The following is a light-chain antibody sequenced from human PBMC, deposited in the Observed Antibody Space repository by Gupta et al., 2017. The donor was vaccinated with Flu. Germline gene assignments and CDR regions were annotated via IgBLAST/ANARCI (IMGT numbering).Light chain of an antibody. CDR1: QSISSS. CDR2: GAS. CDR3: QQYDAWPYT. V-gene: IGKV3-15*01. J-gene: IGKJ2*01. Sequence: EVVMTQSPATLSVSPGERATLSCRARQSISSSLAWFQQKPGQAPRLLISGASTRAAGLPARFSGSGSGTGFTLTISSLQSEDFAVYYCQQYDAWPYTFGRGTKLEIK.